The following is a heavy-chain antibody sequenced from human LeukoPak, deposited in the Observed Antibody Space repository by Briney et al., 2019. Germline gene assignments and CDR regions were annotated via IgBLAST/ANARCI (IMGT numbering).Heavy chain of an antibody. D-gene: IGHD1-26*01. CDR2: INAGNGNT. V-gene: IGHV1-3*01. CDR1: GYTFTSYA. Sequence: ASVKVSCKASGYTFTSYAMHWVRQAPGQRLEWMGWINAGNGNTKYSQKFQGRVTITRDTSASTAYMELSSLRSEDTAVYYCARAELGGSYLRSFWFDPWGQGTLVTVSS. CDR3: ARAELGGSYLRSFWFDP. J-gene: IGHJ5*02.